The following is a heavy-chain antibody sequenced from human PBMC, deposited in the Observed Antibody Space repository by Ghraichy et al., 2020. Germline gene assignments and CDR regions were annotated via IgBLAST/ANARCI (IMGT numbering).Heavy chain of an antibody. CDR1: GFTFSNAW. J-gene: IGHJ1*01. V-gene: IGHV3-15*01. CDR3: TTEEFVEYGVSYFQH. D-gene: IGHD4-17*01. CDR2: IKSQTDCGTT. Sequence: GSLRLSCAASGFTFSNAWMSWVRQAPGKGLEWVGRIKSQTDCGTTDYAAPVKGRFTISRDDSKNTLYLQMNSLKTEDTAVYYCTTEEFVEYGVSYFQHWGQGTLVTVPS.